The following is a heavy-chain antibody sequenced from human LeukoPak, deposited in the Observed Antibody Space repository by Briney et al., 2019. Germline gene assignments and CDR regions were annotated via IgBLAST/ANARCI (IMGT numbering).Heavy chain of an antibody. CDR2: IYPRDGST. CDR1: GHTFTSNY. V-gene: IGHV1-46*01. Sequence: ASVKVSCKASGHTFTSNYIHWVRQAPGQGLEWMGMIYPRDGSTSYAQKFQGRVTVTRDTSTSTVHMELSGLRSEDTAVYYCARDQEGFDYWGQGTLVTVSS. J-gene: IGHJ4*02. CDR3: ARDQEGFDY.